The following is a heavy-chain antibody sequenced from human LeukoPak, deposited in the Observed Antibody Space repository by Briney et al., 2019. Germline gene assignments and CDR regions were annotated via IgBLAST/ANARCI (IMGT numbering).Heavy chain of an antibody. CDR2: IYPRDGST. CDR1: GHTFTSNY. V-gene: IGHV1-46*01. Sequence: ASVKVSCKASGHTFTSNYIHWVRQAPGQGLEWMGMIYPRDGSTSYAQKFQGRVTVTRDTSTSTVHMELSGLRSEDTAVYYCARDQEGFDYWGQGTLVTVSS. J-gene: IGHJ4*02. CDR3: ARDQEGFDY.